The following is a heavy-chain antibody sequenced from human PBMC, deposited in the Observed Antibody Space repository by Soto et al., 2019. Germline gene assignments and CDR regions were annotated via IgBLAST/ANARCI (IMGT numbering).Heavy chain of an antibody. V-gene: IGHV6-1*01. CDR2: TYYTSKWYN. D-gene: IGHD2-15*01. Sequence: SQTLSLTCALSGDSVSSNSAAWNWIRQSPSRGLEWLGRTYYTSKWYNDYAVSVKSRITINPDTSKNQFSLQLNSVTPVDTAVYYCARDSRGYCSGGRCYIPPSGPWGQGTLVTVSS. J-gene: IGHJ5*02. CDR1: GDSVSSNSAA. CDR3: ARDSRGYCSGGRCYIPPSGP.